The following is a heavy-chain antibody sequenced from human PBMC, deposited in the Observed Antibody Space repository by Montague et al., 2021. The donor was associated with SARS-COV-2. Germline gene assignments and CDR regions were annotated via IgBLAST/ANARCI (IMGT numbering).Heavy chain of an antibody. D-gene: IGHD4-23*01. CDR2: IYYSGST. CDR1: GGSISSSSYY. CDR3: ARLVETYYYYYGMDV. Sequence: SETLSLTCTVSGGSISSSSYYWGWISQPPGKGLEWIGSIYYSGSTYYNPSLKSRVTISVDTSKNQFSLKLSSVTAADTAVYYCARLVETYYYYYGMDVWGQGTTVTVSS. J-gene: IGHJ6*02. V-gene: IGHV4-39*01.